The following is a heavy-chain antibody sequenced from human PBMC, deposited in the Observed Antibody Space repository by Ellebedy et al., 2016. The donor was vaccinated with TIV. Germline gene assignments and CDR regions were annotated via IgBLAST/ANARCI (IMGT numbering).Heavy chain of an antibody. CDR1: GYTFSGNY. CDR3: ARGRYSGYGGIDY. Sequence: ASVKVSCXASGYTFSGNYLHWVRQATGQGLEWMGWMNPNSGNTGYAQKFQGRVTMTRNTSISTAYMELSSLRSEDTAVYYCARGRYSGYGGIDYWGQGTLVTVSS. CDR2: MNPNSGNT. V-gene: IGHV1-8*02. D-gene: IGHD5-12*01. J-gene: IGHJ4*02.